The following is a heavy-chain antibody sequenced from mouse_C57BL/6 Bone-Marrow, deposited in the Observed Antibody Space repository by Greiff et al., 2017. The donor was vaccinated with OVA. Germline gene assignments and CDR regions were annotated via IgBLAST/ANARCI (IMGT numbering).Heavy chain of an antibody. D-gene: IGHD1-1*02. J-gene: IGHJ4*01. V-gene: IGHV1-4*01. Sequence: QVQLQQSGAELARPGASVKMSCKASGYTFTSYTMHWVKPRPGQGLEWIGYINPSSGYTKYNQKFKDKATLTADKSSSTAYMQLSSLTSEDSAVYYCARSWLGSMDYWGQGTSVTVSS. CDR3: ARSWLGSMDY. CDR1: GYTFTSYT. CDR2: INPSSGYT.